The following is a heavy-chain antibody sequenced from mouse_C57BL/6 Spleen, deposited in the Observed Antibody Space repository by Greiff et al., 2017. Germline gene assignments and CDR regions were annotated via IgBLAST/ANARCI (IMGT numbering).Heavy chain of an antibody. Sequence: EVKLMESGGGLVKPGGSLKLSCAASGFTFSSYAMSWVRQTPEKRLEWVATISDGGSYTYYPDNVKGRFTISRDNAKHNLYLQMSHLKSEDTAMYYCARDRGYGNYAWFAYWGQGTLVTVSA. CDR3: ARDRGYGNYAWFAY. CDR2: ISDGGSYT. CDR1: GFTFSSYA. J-gene: IGHJ3*01. D-gene: IGHD2-10*02. V-gene: IGHV5-4*01.